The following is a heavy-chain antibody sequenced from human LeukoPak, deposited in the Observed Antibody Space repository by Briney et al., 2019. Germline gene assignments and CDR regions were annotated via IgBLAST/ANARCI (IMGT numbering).Heavy chain of an antibody. D-gene: IGHD4-17*01. CDR3: ARAGYGDSDFDY. CDR1: GDSISSNY. J-gene: IGHJ4*02. CDR2: IYYSGST. Sequence: PSETLSLTCTVSGDSISSNYWSWIRQPPGKGLEWIGYIYYSGSTNYNPSLESRVTISVDTSKNQFSLKLNSVTAADTAVYYCARAGYGDSDFDYWGQGTLVTVSS. V-gene: IGHV4-59*08.